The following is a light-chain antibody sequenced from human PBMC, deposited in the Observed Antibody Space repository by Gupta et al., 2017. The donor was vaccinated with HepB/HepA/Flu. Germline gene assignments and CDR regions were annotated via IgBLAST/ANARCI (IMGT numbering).Light chain of an antibody. CDR2: QDT. CDR1: KLGDKY. J-gene: IGLJ2*01. Sequence: SFDLSQPPSVSVSPGKTAAITCSGDKLGDKYASWYQQRPGQSPVLVIYQDTKRPSGIPERFSGSSSGNTATLTISGTQTMDEADYYCQAWDSSTPVFGGGTKLTVL. V-gene: IGLV3-1*01. CDR3: QAWDSSTPV.